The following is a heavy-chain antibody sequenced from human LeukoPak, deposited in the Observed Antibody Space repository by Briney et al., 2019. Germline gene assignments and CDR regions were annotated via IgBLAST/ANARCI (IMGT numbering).Heavy chain of an antibody. CDR3: ARVVVVVPAAIGWFDP. CDR1: GYTFTSYG. Sequence: GASVKVSCKASGYTFTSYGISLVRQAPGQGLEWMGWISAYNGNTNYAQKLQGRVTMTTDTSTSTAYMELRSLRSDDTAVYYCARVVVVVPAAIGWFDPWGQGTLVTVSS. D-gene: IGHD2-2*01. J-gene: IGHJ5*02. V-gene: IGHV1-18*01. CDR2: ISAYNGNT.